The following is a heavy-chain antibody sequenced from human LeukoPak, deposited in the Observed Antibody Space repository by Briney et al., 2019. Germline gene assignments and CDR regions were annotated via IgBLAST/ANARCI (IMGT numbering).Heavy chain of an antibody. Sequence: GASVKVSCKAPGYTFTGYYMHWVRQAPGQGLEWMGWINPNNGGTNYAQKFQGRVTMTRGTSISTAYMELSRLRSDDTAVYYCARAGSGYSFDIWGQGTMVTVSS. D-gene: IGHD3-22*01. J-gene: IGHJ3*02. CDR2: INPNNGGT. CDR3: ARAGSGYSFDI. CDR1: GYTFTGYY. V-gene: IGHV1-2*02.